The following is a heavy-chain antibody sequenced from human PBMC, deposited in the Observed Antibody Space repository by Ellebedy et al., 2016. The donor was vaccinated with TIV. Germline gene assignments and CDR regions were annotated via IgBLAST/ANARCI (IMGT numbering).Heavy chain of an antibody. CDR2: INGPGSVT. J-gene: IGHJ4*01. Sequence: GESLKISXAASGFTFNAHWIHWVRQAPGKGLVWVARINGPGSVTGYADSVKGRFTISRDNTKNTLYLQMNNLKPEDSTVYYCAKMGGCSADACDSPFEYWGHGIQVTVSP. CDR1: GFTFNAHW. D-gene: IGHD2-15*01. CDR3: AKMGGCSADACDSPFEY. V-gene: IGHV3-74*01.